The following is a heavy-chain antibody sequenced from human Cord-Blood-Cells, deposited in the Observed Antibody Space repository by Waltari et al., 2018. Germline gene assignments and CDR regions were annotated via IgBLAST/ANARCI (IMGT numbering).Heavy chain of an antibody. V-gene: IGHV4-34*01. CDR3: ARGRVAYYYDSSGDYYYGMDV. Sequence: QVQLQQWGAGLLKPSETLSLTCAVYGGSFSGYYWSWIRQPPGKGLEWIGEINHSGSTNYNPSLKSRVTISVDTSKNQFSLKLSSVTAADTAVYYCARGRVAYYYDSSGDYYYGMDVWGQGP. CDR1: GGSFSGYY. CDR2: INHSGST. J-gene: IGHJ6*02. D-gene: IGHD3-22*01.